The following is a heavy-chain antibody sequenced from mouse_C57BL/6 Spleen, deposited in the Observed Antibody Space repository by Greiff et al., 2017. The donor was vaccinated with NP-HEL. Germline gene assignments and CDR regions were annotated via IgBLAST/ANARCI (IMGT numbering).Heavy chain of an antibody. D-gene: IGHD5-5*01. Sequence: QVQLQQPGAELVKPGASVKMSCKASGYTFTSYWITWVKQRPGQGLEWIGDIYPGSGSTNYNEKFKSKATLTVDTSSSTAYMQLSSLTSEDSAVYDGARSTSDDGAWFAYWGQGTLVTVSA. CDR1: GYTFTSYW. V-gene: IGHV1-55*01. J-gene: IGHJ3*01. CDR2: IYPGSGST. CDR3: ARSTSDDGAWFAY.